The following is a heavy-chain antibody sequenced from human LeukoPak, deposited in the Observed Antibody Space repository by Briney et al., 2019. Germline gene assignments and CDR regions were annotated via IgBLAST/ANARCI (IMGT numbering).Heavy chain of an antibody. D-gene: IGHD4-23*01. CDR2: INQDGSET. Sequence: GGSLRLSCAASGFTFSSYWMSWVRQAPGKGLEWVASINQDGSETNYVDSVEGRFTISRDSAKNSLYLQLNTLRAEDTAVYYCARESTEVIPGFWGQGTLVTVSS. V-gene: IGHV3-7*01. CDR1: GFTFSSYW. CDR3: ARESTEVIPGF. J-gene: IGHJ4*02.